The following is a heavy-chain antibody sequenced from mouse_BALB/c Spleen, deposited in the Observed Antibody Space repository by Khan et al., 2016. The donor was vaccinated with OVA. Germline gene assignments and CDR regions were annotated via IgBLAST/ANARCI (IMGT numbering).Heavy chain of an antibody. Sequence: QLQESGPGLVKPSQSLSLTCTVTGSSITSNYAWNWIRQFPGNKLEWMGYISYSGTTSYNPSLKSRISITRDTSKNQFFLQLNSVTTEDTATYYCARGNYYGYAMDYWGQGTSVTVSS. V-gene: IGHV3-2*02. CDR3: ARGNYYGYAMDY. J-gene: IGHJ4*01. CDR1: GSSITSNYA. D-gene: IGHD1-1*01. CDR2: ISYSGTT.